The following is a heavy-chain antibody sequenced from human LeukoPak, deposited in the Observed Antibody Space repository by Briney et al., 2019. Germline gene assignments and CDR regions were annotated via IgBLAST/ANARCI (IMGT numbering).Heavy chain of an antibody. CDR3: AKQRGLPAAIYYFDY. CDR1: GFTLSSYA. D-gene: IGHD2-2*01. CDR2: ISGNGDST. V-gene: IGHV3-23*01. Sequence: GGSLRLSCAASGFTLSSYAMNWVRQAPGKGLEWVSIISGNGDSTYYADSVKGRFTISRDNSKNTLYLQMNSLRAEDAAVYYCAKQRGLPAAIYYFDYWGQGTLVTVSS. J-gene: IGHJ4*02.